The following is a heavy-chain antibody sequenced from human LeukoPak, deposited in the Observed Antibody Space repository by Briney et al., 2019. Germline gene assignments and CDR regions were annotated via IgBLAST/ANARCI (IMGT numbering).Heavy chain of an antibody. CDR1: GFNVNNAW. D-gene: IGHD3-22*01. J-gene: IGHJ4*02. CDR2: IYSGGST. CDR3: ASHSGYYDGGAEY. Sequence: GGSLRLSCAASGFNVNNAWMSWVRQAPGKGLEWVSVIYSGGSTYYADSVKGRFTISRDNSKNTLYLQLNSLRAEDTAVYYCASHSGYYDGGAEYWGQGTLVTVSS. V-gene: IGHV3-53*01.